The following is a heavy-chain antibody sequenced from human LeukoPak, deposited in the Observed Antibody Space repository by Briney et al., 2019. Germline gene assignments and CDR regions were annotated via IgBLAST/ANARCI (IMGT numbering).Heavy chain of an antibody. CDR1: GGSISSSSYY. Sequence: SETLSLTCTVSGGSISSSSYYWGWIRQPPGKGLEWIGSIYYSGSTYYNPSLKSRVTISVDTSKNQFSLKLSSVTAADTAVYYCARLVDYYFWSGNYTHQYYFDYWGQGTLVTVSS. V-gene: IGHV4-39*01. CDR2: IYYSGST. J-gene: IGHJ4*02. CDR3: ARLVDYYFWSGNYTHQYYFDY. D-gene: IGHD3-3*01.